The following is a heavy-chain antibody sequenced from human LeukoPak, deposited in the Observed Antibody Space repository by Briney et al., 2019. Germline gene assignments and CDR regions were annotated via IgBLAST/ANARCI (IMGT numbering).Heavy chain of an antibody. Sequence: QTGGSLRLSCATSGFTFSSYWMSWVRQAPGKGLEWVANINQDRSEKYYVDSVKGRFTISRDNAKNSLYLQMNSLRAEDTAVYYCASWDNTAGRLYFDHWGQGTLVTVSS. J-gene: IGHJ4*02. CDR3: ASWDNTAGRLYFDH. CDR2: INQDRSEK. D-gene: IGHD1/OR15-1a*01. V-gene: IGHV3-7*01. CDR1: GFTFSSYW.